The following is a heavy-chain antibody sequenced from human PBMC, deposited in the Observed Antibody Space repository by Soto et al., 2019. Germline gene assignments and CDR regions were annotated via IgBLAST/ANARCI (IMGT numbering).Heavy chain of an antibody. CDR2: ISPTGDTI. CDR3: ARDKRDLRFLEWSYYFDF. J-gene: IGHJ4*02. D-gene: IGHD3-3*01. Sequence: PGGSLRLSCATSGFTFSDYYMSWIRQAPGKGLEWVSYISPTGDTIYYADSVKGRFTISRDNSKNTLYLQMNSLRAEDTAVYYCARDKRDLRFLEWSYYFDFWGQGTLVTVSS. CDR1: GFTFSDYY. V-gene: IGHV3-11*04.